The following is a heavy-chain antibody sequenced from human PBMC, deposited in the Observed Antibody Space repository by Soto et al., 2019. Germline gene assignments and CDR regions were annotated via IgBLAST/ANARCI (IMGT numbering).Heavy chain of an antibody. Sequence: QVQLVQSGAEVKKPGASVRVSCKASGYTFTSYYMHWVRQAPGQGLEWMGIINPSGGSTSYAQKFQGRVTMTRDTSTSTVYMELSSLRSDDTAVYYCARVQIQLWFGGDYWGQGTLVTVSS. CDR2: INPSGGST. CDR1: GYTFTSYY. CDR3: ARVQIQLWFGGDY. D-gene: IGHD5-18*01. V-gene: IGHV1-46*01. J-gene: IGHJ4*02.